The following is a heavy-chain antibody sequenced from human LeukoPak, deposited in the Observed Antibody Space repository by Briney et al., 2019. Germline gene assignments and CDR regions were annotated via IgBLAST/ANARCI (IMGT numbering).Heavy chain of an antibody. Sequence: GGSLRLSCVVTGFTFSTHGFHWVRQAPGKGLEWVSVIWHDGGRKEYADSVRGRFTISRDNSNLYLQMNSLRAEGTAIYYCARDIGNSGFNLDYWGQGTPVTVSS. J-gene: IGHJ4*02. V-gene: IGHV3-33*01. CDR3: ARDIGNSGFNLDY. D-gene: IGHD5-12*01. CDR2: IWHDGGRK. CDR1: GFTFSTHG.